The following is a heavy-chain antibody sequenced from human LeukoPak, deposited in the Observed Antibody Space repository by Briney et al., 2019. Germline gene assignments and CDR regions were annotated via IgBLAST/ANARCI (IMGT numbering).Heavy chain of an antibody. D-gene: IGHD3-9*01. CDR2: FYYRGST. V-gene: IGHV4-59*01. CDR1: GGSISSYY. CDR3: ARERGILTGYHYYYYMDV. Sequence: PSETLSLTCTVSGGSISSYYWSWIRQPPGKGLKWFGYFYYRGSTNYNPSLKSRVTISVDTSKNQFSLKLSSVTAADTAVYYCARERGILTGYHYYYYMDVWGKGTTVTVSS. J-gene: IGHJ6*03.